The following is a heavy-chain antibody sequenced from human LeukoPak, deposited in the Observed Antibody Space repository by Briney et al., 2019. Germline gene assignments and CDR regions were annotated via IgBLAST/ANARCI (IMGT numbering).Heavy chain of an antibody. CDR2: FIPVFGTA. D-gene: IGHD2-2*01. Sequence: SVKVSCKASGGTFSNYAVSWVRQAPGQRLEWMGGFIPVFGTAHYAQNSQGRVTITADESTSTVYLELSSLRSEDTAVYYCARDVDDVVVRPAAVDSWGQGTRVTVSS. V-gene: IGHV1-69*01. CDR1: GGTFSNYA. CDR3: ARDVDDVVVRPAAVDS. J-gene: IGHJ5*01.